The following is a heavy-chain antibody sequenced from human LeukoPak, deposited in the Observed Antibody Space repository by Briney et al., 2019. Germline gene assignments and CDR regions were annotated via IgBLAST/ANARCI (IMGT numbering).Heavy chain of an antibody. CDR1: GGSISTYY. J-gene: IGHJ5*02. D-gene: IGHD3-10*01. Sequence: SETLSLTCTVSGGSISTYYWSWIRQPPGKGLECIGYIHYTGSTNYNPSLKSRVTISVETSKNQFSLKLKSVTAADTDVYYCARGGYYGSGNDFRFDPWGQGTLVTVSS. CDR3: ARGGYYGSGNDFRFDP. V-gene: IGHV4-59*01. CDR2: IHYTGST.